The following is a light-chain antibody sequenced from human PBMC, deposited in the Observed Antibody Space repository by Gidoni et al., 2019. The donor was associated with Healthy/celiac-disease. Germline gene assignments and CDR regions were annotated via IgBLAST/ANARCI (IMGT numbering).Light chain of an antibody. CDR1: SSDVGSYNL. V-gene: IGLV2-23*01. J-gene: IGLJ1*01. CDR2: EGS. Sequence: QSALPQPASVSGSPGPSITISCTGTSSDVGSYNLVSWYQQHPGKAPKLMIYEGSKRPSGVSNRFSGSKSGNTASLTISGLQAEDEADYYCCSYAGSSTYVFGTGTKVTV. CDR3: CSYAGSSTYV.